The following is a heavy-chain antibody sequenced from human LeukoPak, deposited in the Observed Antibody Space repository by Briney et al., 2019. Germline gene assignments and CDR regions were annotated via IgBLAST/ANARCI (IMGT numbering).Heavy chain of an antibody. D-gene: IGHD4-17*01. CDR2: INHSGST. V-gene: IGHV4-34*01. Sequence: SGTLSLTCAVYGGSFSGYYWSWIRQPPGKGLEWIGEINHSGSTNYNPSLKSRVTISVDTSKNQFSLKPSSVTAADTAVYYCARGGDRGYYYMDVWGKGTTVTVSS. J-gene: IGHJ6*03. CDR3: ARGGDRGYYYMDV. CDR1: GGSFSGYY.